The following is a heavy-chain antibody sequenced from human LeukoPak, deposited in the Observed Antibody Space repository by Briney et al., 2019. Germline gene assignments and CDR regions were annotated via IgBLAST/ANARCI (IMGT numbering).Heavy chain of an antibody. Sequence: SETLSLTCTVSGGSISSYYWSWIRQPAGKGLEWIGRIYTSGSTNYNPSLKSRVIMSVDTSKNQFSLRLSSVTAADTAVYYCARVTYSSSSMSLDAFDIWGQGTMVTVSS. D-gene: IGHD6-6*01. CDR3: ARVTYSSSSMSLDAFDI. V-gene: IGHV4-4*07. CDR1: GGSISSYY. CDR2: IYTSGST. J-gene: IGHJ3*02.